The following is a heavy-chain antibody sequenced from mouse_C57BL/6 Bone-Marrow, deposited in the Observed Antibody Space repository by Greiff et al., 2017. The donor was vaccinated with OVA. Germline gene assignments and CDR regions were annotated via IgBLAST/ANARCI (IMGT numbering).Heavy chain of an antibody. J-gene: IGHJ2*01. V-gene: IGHV5-4*01. CDR2: ISDGGSYT. CDR1: GFTFSSYA. CDR3: ARDQAQATWDY. D-gene: IGHD3-2*02. Sequence: EVHLVESGGGLVKPGGSLKLSCAASGFTFSSYAMSWVRQTPEKRLEWVATISDGGSYTYYPDNVKGRFTISRDNAKNNLYLQMSHLKSEDTAMYYCARDQAQATWDYWGQGTTLTVSS.